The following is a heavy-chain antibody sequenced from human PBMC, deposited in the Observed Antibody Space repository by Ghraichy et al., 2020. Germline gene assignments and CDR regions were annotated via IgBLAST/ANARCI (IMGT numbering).Heavy chain of an antibody. D-gene: IGHD5-24*01. V-gene: IGHV4-31*03. J-gene: IGHJ6*02. Sequence: SETLSLTCTVSGGSISSGGYYWSWIRQHPGKGLEWIGYIYYSGSTYYNPSLKSRVTISVDTSKNQFSLKLSSVTAADTAVYYCARRGWLQFPYYYYGMDVWGQGTTVTVSS. CDR2: IYYSGST. CDR1: GGSISSGGYY. CDR3: ARRGWLQFPYYYYGMDV.